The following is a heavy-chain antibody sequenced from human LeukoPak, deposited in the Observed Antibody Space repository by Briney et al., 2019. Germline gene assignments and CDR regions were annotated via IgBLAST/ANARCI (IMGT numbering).Heavy chain of an antibody. V-gene: IGHV1-69*13. J-gene: IGHJ6*03. Sequence: SVKVSCKASGYTFTTYAMNWVRQAPGQGLEWMGGIIPIFGTANYAQKFQGRVTITADESTSTAYMELSSLRSEDTAVYYCAMGYSYGYAHLTSYMDVWGKGTTVTISS. D-gene: IGHD5-18*01. CDR3: AMGYSYGYAHLTSYMDV. CDR2: IIPIFGTA. CDR1: GYTFTTYA.